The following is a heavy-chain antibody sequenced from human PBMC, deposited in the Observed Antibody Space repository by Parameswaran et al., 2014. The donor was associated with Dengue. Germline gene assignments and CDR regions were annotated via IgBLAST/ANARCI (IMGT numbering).Heavy chain of an antibody. CDR3: ARDREEYYDSSGLYYYYGMDV. CDR2: IYHSGST. V-gene: IGHV4-4*02. J-gene: IGHJ6*02. Sequence: ASETLSLTCAVSGGSISSSNWWSWVRQPPGKGLEWIGEIYHSGSTNYNPSLKSRVTISVDKSKNQFSLKLSSVTAADTAVYYCARDREEYYDSSGLYYYYGMDVWGQGTTVTVSS. CDR1: GGSISSSNW. D-gene: IGHD3-22*01.